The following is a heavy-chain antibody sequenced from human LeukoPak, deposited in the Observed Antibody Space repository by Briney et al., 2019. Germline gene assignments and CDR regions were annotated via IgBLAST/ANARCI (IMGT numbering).Heavy chain of an antibody. CDR2: IYYSGST. CDR3: ARHLDIAASGTFDY. J-gene: IGHJ4*02. Sequence: SETLSLTCTVSGGSISNYYWSWIRQPPGKGLEWIAYIYYSGSTNYSPSLKSRVSISVDTSKNQFSLKLSSVTAADTAVYYCARHLDIAASGTFDYWGQGTLVTVSS. V-gene: IGHV4-59*01. CDR1: GGSISNYY. D-gene: IGHD6-13*01.